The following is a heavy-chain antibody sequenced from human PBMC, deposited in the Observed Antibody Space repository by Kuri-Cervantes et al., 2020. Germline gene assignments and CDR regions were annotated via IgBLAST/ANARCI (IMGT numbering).Heavy chain of an antibody. V-gene: IGHV1-18*01. J-gene: IGHJ3*02. CDR1: GYTFTSYD. Sequence: ASVKVSCKASGYTFTSYDINWVRQATGQGLEWMGWMNPNSGNTNYAQKLQGRVTMTTDTSTSTAYMELRSLRSDDTAVYYCYSNSHAFDIWGQGTMVTVSS. D-gene: IGHD4-11*01. CDR2: MNPNSGNT. CDR3: YSNSHAFDI.